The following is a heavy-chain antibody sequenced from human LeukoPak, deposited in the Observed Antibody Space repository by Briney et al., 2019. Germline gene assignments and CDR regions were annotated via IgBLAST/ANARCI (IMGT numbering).Heavy chain of an antibody. V-gene: IGHV4-34*01. CDR1: GGSFSGYY. CDR2: INHSGST. D-gene: IGHD4-23*01. CDR3: ARGRPTPTTVVKYYFDY. J-gene: IGHJ4*02. Sequence: PSETLSLTCAVYGGSFSGYYWSWIRQPPGKGLEWIGEINHSGSTNYNPSLKSRVTISVDTSKNQFSLKLSSVTAADTAVYYCARGRPTPTTVVKYYFDYWGQGTLVTVSS.